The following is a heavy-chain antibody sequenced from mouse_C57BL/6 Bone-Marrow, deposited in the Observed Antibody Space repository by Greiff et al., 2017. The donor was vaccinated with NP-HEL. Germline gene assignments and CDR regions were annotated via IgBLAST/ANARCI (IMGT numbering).Heavy chain of an antibody. CDR3: AREALGYYDMDD. Sequence: QVQLQQSGTELVKPGASVKLSCKASGYTFTSYWMHWVKQRPGQGLEWIGNINPSNGGTNYNEKFKSKATLTVDKSSSTAYMQLSRLTSEDSAVYYCAREALGYYDMDDWGKGTSVTVSS. J-gene: IGHJ4*01. CDR2: INPSNGGT. V-gene: IGHV1-53*01. CDR1: GYTFTSYW.